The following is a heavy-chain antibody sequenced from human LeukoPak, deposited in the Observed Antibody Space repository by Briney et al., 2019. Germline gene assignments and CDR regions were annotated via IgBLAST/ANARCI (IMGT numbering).Heavy chain of an antibody. Sequence: PGGSLRLSCTASGFTFSSYGMNWIRQAPGKGLEWVSGISEGGNYINYAASVKGRFTISRDNAKNSLYLQMTGLRAEDTAVYYCGRDNTIFGVAHINHWGQGTLVTVSS. CDR3: GRDNTIFGVAHINH. CDR2: ISEGGNYI. V-gene: IGHV3-21*01. CDR1: GFTFSSYG. J-gene: IGHJ5*02. D-gene: IGHD3-3*01.